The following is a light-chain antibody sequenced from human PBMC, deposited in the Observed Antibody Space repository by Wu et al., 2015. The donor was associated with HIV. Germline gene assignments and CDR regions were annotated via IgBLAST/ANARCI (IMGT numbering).Light chain of an antibody. CDR3: QHYGSSSYT. CDR1: QSVTNS. V-gene: IGKV3-11*01. J-gene: IGKJ2*01. Sequence: ETVLSQSPVTLSLSPGERVTLSCRASQSVTNSLAWYQQKPGQAPRLLIYDASHRATGIPARFSGSGSGTDFTLTISSLEPEDFAVYYCQHYGSSSYTFGQGTKLEIK. CDR2: DAS.